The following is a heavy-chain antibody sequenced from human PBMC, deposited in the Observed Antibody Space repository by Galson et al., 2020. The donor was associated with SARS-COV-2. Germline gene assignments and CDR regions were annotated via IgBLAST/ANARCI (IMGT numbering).Heavy chain of an antibody. V-gene: IGHV3-30*18. D-gene: IGHD1-26*01. CDR1: GFRFSNYG. CDR3: AKDWRWEQSNYGMNV. J-gene: IGHJ6*02. CDR2: ISFDGTIK. Sequence: TGGSLRLSCAASGFRFSNYGINWVRQTPGKGLEWVAFISFDGTIKYYAGSVRGRFTISRDNSKNTLYLQMDSLRPEDTALYYCAKDWRWEQSNYGMNVWGQGTTVTVSS.